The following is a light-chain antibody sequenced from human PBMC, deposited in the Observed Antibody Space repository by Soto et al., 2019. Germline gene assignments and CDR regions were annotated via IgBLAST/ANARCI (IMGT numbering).Light chain of an antibody. CDR1: QEISNY. CDR3: QQYDNLPLT. CDR2: DAS. J-gene: IGKJ3*01. V-gene: IGKV1-33*01. Sequence: DIQMTQSPSSLSASVGDRVTITCQASQEISNYLNWYQQKPGKAPKLLIYDASNLETGVPSRFSGSGSWTDFTFTISSLQAEDIATYYCQQYDNLPLTFGPVTKVDIK.